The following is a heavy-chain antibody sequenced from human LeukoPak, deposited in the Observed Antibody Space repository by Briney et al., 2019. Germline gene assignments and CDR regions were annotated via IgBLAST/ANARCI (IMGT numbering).Heavy chain of an antibody. J-gene: IGHJ5*02. CDR1: GGSISSYY. CDR2: IYYSGST. CDR3: ARAQGDFWSGSCWFDP. D-gene: IGHD3-3*01. V-gene: IGHV4-59*01. Sequence: SETLSLTCTVSGGSISSYYWSWVRQPSGKGLEWIGYIYYSGSTNYNPSLKSRVTISVDTSKNQFSLKLSSVTAADTAVYYCARAQGDFWSGSCWFDPWGQGTLVTVSS.